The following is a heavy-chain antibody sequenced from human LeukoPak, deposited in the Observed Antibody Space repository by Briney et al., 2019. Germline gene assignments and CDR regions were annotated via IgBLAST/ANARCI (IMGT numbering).Heavy chain of an antibody. V-gene: IGHV1-2*06. CDR2: INPNSGGT. D-gene: IGHD2-15*01. J-gene: IGHJ4*02. Sequence: ASVKVSCKASGYTFTGYYMHWVRQAPGQGPEWMGRINPNSGGTNYAQKFQGRVTMTRDTSISTAYMELSRLRSDDTAVYYCASISAGYCSGGSCYQHDYWGQGTLVTVSS. CDR1: GYTFTGYY. CDR3: ASISAGYCSGGSCYQHDY.